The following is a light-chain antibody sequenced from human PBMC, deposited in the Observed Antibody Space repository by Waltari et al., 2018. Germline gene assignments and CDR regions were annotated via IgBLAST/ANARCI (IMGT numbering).Light chain of an antibody. CDR2: DAS. CDR1: QSVSSY. J-gene: IGKJ1*01. V-gene: IGKV3-11*01. CDR3: QQRSNWPGT. Sequence: EIVLTQSPATLSLSPGERATLSCRASQSVSSYLAWYQQKPGQAPRLLIYDASTRATGIPARFSGTGSGTDFTLTISSLEPEDFAVYYCQQRSNWPGTFGQGTNVDIK.